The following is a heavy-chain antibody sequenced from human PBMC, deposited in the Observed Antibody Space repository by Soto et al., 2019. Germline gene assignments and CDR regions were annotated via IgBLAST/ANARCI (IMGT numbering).Heavy chain of an antibody. D-gene: IGHD3-10*01. V-gene: IGHV3-33*01. J-gene: IGHJ6*02. Sequence: GGSLRLSCAAPGFTFSSYGMHWVRQAPGKGLEWVAVIWYDGSNKYYADSVKGRFTISRDNSKNTLYLQMNSLRAEDTAVYYCASSPFVLLWFGEPPEDYYYGMDVWGQGTTVTVS. CDR1: GFTFSSYG. CDR3: ASSPFVLLWFGEPPEDYYYGMDV. CDR2: IWYDGSNK.